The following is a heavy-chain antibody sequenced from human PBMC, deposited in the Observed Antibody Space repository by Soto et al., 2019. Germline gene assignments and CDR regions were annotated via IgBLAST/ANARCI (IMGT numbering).Heavy chain of an antibody. D-gene: IGHD3-10*01. CDR2: IIPIFGTA. V-gene: IGHV1-69*13. J-gene: IGHJ6*02. CDR3: ARSPITMVRGLNYYGMDV. CDR1: GGTFSSYA. Sequence: SVKVSCKASGGTFSSYAISWVRQAPGQGLEWMGGIIPIFGTANYAQKFQGRVTITADESTSTAYMELSSLRPEDTAVYYCARSPITMVRGLNYYGMDVWGQGTTVTVSS.